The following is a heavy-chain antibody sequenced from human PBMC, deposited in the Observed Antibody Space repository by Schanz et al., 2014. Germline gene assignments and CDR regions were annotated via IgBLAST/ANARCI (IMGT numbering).Heavy chain of an antibody. J-gene: IGHJ4*02. CDR1: GFTFRSYA. CDR3: ARDGDFDY. Sequence: EVQLVESGGGLVQPGGSLRLSCIGSGFTFRSYALGWVRQAPGKGLEWVSLVSASGGGPFYADSVKGRFTISRDNSKNTLFLQMSSLRAEDTAVYYCARDGDFDYWGQGTLVTVSS. CDR2: VSASGGGP. V-gene: IGHV3-23*04.